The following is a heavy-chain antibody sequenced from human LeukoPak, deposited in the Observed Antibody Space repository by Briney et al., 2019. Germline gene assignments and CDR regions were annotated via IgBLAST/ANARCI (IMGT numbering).Heavy chain of an antibody. CDR3: DRGPRKYSSSWYAFDY. CDR2: IMPIFGTA. J-gene: IGHJ4*02. Sequence: SVKVSCKASGYTFTSYDINWVRQATGQGLEWMGGIMPIFGTANYAQKFQGRVTITADESTSTAYMEVRSLRSEDTAVYYCDRGPRKYSSSWYAFDYWGQGTLVTVSS. V-gene: IGHV1-69*13. D-gene: IGHD6-13*01. CDR1: GYTFTSYD.